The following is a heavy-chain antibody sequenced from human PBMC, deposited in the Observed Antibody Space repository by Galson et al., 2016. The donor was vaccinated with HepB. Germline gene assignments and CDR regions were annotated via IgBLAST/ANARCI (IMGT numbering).Heavy chain of an antibody. J-gene: IGHJ5*02. CDR2: IIPMFGTP. Sequence: SVKVSCKASGGTFSSYDISWVRQVPGQGLEWMGGIIPMFGTPKYAQKFQGRVTIIADKSTSTAYMEVSSLTSEDTAVYFCARDVGNIAAVVGRVDPWGQGTLVTVSS. D-gene: IGHD6-13*01. V-gene: IGHV1-69*06. CDR3: ARDVGNIAAVVGRVDP. CDR1: GGTFSSYD.